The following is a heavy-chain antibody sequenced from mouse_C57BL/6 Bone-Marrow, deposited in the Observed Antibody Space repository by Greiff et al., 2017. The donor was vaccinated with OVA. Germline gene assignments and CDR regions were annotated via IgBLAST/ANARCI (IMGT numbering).Heavy chain of an antibody. Sequence: EVKLMESGPGMVKPSQSLSLTCTVTGYSITSGYDWHWIRHFPGNKLEWMGYISYSGSTNYNPSLKSRISITHDTSKNHFFLKLNSVTTEDTATDYCARDYYGSSFAYWGQGTLVTVSA. CDR2: ISYSGST. V-gene: IGHV3-1*01. J-gene: IGHJ3*01. D-gene: IGHD1-1*01. CDR1: GYSITSGYD. CDR3: ARDYYGSSFAY.